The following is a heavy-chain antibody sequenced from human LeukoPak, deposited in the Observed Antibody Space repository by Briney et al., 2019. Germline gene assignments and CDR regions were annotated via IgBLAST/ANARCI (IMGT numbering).Heavy chain of an antibody. CDR3: ARAVIAPYYGMDV. CDR1: GFTVSSNY. D-gene: IGHD6-13*01. Sequence: PGGSLRLSCAAPGFTVSSNYMSWVRQAPGKGLEWVSVIYSGGSTYYADSVKGRFTISRDNSKNTLYLQMNSLRAEDTAVYYCARAVIAPYYGMDVWGQGTTVTVSS. CDR2: IYSGGST. J-gene: IGHJ6*02. V-gene: IGHV3-66*01.